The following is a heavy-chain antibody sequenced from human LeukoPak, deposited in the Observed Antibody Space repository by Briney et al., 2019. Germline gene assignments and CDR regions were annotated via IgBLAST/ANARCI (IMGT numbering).Heavy chain of an antibody. CDR3: ARARRYSSGWYVNNWFDP. CDR2: ISAYNGNT. V-gene: IGHV1-18*01. CDR1: GYTFTSYG. J-gene: IGHJ5*02. Sequence: GVSVKVSCKASGYTFTSYGISWVRQAPGQGLEWMGWISAYNGNTNYAQKLQGRVTMTTDTSTSTAYMELRSLRSDDTAVYYCARARRYSSGWYVNNWFDPWGQGTLVTVSS. D-gene: IGHD6-19*01.